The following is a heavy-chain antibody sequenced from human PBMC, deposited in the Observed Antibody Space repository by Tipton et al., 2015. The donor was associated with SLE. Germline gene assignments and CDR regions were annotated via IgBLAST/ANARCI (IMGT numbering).Heavy chain of an antibody. D-gene: IGHD7-27*01. CDR1: GFTFSSYW. CDR3: AGNWGYGAFDI. J-gene: IGHJ3*02. CDR2: INTDGSAT. Sequence: GSLRLSCAASGFTFSSYWMHWVRQVPGKGLVWVSYINTDGSATGYADSVKGRFTISRDNVKNMLYLQMNSLRAGDTAVYYCAGNWGYGAFDIWGQGTMVTVSS. V-gene: IGHV3-74*01.